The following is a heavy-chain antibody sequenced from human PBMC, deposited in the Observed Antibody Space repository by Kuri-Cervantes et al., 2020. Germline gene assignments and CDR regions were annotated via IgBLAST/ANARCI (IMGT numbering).Heavy chain of an antibody. J-gene: IGHJ5*02. Sequence: GGSLRLSCAASGIAFSNAWMSWVRQAPGKGLEWVGRIKSKTDGGTTDYAAPVKGRFTISRDDSENTLSLQMNSLKTEDTAVYYCTRTHVISGYLHASWGQGTLVTVSS. CDR2: IKSKTDGGTT. V-gene: IGHV3-15*01. CDR1: GIAFSNAW. CDR3: TRTHVISGYLHAS. D-gene: IGHD3-22*01.